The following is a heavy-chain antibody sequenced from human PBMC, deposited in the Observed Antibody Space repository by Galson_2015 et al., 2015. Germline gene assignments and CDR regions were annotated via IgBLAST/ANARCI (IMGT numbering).Heavy chain of an antibody. V-gene: IGHV4-34*01. D-gene: IGHD5-18*01. CDR2: INHSGST. Sequence: SETLSLTCAVYGGSFSGYYWSWIRQPPGKGLEWIGEINHSGSTNYNPSLKSRVTISVDTSKNQFSLKLSSVTAADTAVYYCARGQRGYSYGGKGVGADYWGQGTLVTVSS. CDR3: ARGQRGYSYGGKGVGADY. J-gene: IGHJ4*02. CDR1: GGSFSGYY.